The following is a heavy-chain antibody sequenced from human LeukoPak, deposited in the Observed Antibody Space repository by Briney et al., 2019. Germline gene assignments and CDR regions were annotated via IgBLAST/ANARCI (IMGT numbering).Heavy chain of an antibody. V-gene: IGHV1-2*02. J-gene: IGHJ4*02. CDR3: ARDLRWYGGSNVDY. CDR2: INPNSGGT. D-gene: IGHD3-10*01. CDR1: GYTFTGYY. Sequence: ASVNVSCKASGYTFTGYYMHWVRQAPGQGLEWMGWINPNSGGTNYAQKCEGMVTMTSNTSISTAYMELSRLRSDDTSVYYCARDLRWYGGSNVDYWGQGTLVTVSS.